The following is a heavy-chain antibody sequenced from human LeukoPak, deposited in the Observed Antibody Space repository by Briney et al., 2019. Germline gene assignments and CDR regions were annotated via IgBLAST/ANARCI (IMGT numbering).Heavy chain of an antibody. CDR3: ARGGYSGYQTTYYFDY. CDR1: GGSISSGDYY. J-gene: IGHJ4*02. V-gene: IGHV4-30-4*01. CDR2: IYYSGST. Sequence: SQTLSLTCTVSGGSISSGDYYWSWIRQPPGKGLEWIGYIYYSGSTYYNPSLKSRVTISVDTSKNQFSLKLSSVTAADTAVYYCARGGYSGYQTTYYFDYCGQGTLVTVSS. D-gene: IGHD5-12*01.